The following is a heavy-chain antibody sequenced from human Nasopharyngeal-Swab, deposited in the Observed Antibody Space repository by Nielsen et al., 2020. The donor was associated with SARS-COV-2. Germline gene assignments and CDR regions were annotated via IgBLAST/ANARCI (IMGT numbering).Heavy chain of an antibody. J-gene: IGHJ6*02. CDR2: ISSSSSTI. CDR3: ARENCGGDCYSPGYYYYGMDV. CDR1: GFTFSSYA. V-gene: IGHV3-48*04. D-gene: IGHD2-21*01. Sequence: GGSLRLSCAASGFTFSSYAMHWVRQAPGKGLEWVSYISSSSSTIYYADSVKGRFTISRDNAKNSLYLQMNSLRAEDTAVYYCARENCGGDCYSPGYYYYGMDVWGQGTTVTVSS.